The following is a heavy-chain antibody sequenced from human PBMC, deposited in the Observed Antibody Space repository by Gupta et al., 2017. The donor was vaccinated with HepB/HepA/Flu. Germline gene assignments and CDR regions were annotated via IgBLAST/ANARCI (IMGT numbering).Heavy chain of an antibody. J-gene: IGHJ5*02. CDR3: ATKEHRGSFSASGCEP. CDR2: IKYSGGT. D-gene: IGHD1-26*01. Sequence: QLQLQESGPGLVKPSETLSLTCTVSGGSVSSSYYYWAWIRQPPGKGLEWIGSIKYSGGTCDRSSLKSRVTMSVDTSKNQFSLKVGYVTAADTALYYWATKEHRGSFSASGCEPWGQGTLVTVS. V-gene: IGHV4-39*01. CDR1: GGSVSSSYYY.